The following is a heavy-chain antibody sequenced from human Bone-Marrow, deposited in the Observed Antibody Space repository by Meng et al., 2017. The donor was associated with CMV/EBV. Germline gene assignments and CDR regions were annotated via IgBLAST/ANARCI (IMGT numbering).Heavy chain of an antibody. V-gene: IGHV3-21*01. J-gene: IGHJ4*02. CDR1: GFTFSSYS. Sequence: GGSLRLSCAASGFTFSSYSMNWVRQAPGKGLEWVSSISSSSSYIYYADSVKGRFTISRDNAKNSLYLQMNSLRAEDTAVYYCARGAGDSSSGYYFDYWGQGTLVTVSS. CDR2: ISSSSSYI. D-gene: IGHD6-6*01. CDR3: ARGAGDSSSGYYFDY.